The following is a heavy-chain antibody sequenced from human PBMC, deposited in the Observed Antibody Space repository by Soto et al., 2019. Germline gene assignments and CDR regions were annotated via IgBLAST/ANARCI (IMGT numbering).Heavy chain of an antibody. V-gene: IGHV1-3*01. CDR3: AREISRY. D-gene: IGHD2-15*01. J-gene: IGHJ4*02. CDR2: INAGNGNT. CDR1: GYTFNSSA. Sequence: QVQLVQSGAEVKKPGASVTVSCKASGYTFNSSAMNWLRQAPGHRLEWMGWINAGNGNTKYSQKFQGRVTITRDTAASTAYMELSSLRSEDTAVYYCAREISRYWGQGTLVTVSS.